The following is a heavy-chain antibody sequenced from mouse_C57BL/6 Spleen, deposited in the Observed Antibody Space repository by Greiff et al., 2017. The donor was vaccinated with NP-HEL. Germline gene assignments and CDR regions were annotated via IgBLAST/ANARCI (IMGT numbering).Heavy chain of an antibody. V-gene: IGHV1-69*01. CDR3: ARPTGGFFDY. Sequence: QVQLQQPGAELVMPGASVKLSCKASGYTFTSYWMHWVKQRPGQGLEWIGEIDPSDSYTNYNQKFKGKSTLTVDKSSSTAYMQLSSLTSEDSAVYYCARPTGGFFDYWGQGTTLTVSS. J-gene: IGHJ2*01. CDR2: IDPSDSYT. CDR1: GYTFTSYW. D-gene: IGHD1-1*01.